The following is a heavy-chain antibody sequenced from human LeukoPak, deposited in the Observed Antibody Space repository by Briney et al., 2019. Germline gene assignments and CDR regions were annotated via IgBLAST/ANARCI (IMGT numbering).Heavy chain of an antibody. CDR1: GGSISSYY. J-gene: IGHJ3*02. CDR2: IYYSGST. V-gene: IGHV4-59*01. D-gene: IGHD3-16*01. CDR3: ARGYEPEAVDAFDI. Sequence: SETLSLTCTVSGGSISSYYWSWIRQPPGKGLEWIGYIYYSGSTNYNPSLKSRVTISVDTSKNQSSLKLGSVTAADTAVYYCARGYEPEAVDAFDIWGQGTMVTVSS.